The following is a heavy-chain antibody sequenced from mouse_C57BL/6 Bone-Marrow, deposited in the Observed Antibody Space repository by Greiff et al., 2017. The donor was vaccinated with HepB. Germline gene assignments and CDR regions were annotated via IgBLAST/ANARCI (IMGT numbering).Heavy chain of an antibody. Sequence: VKLQQSGPELVKPGASVKISCKASGYAFSSSWMNWVKQRPGKGLEWIGRIYPGDGDTNYNGKFKGKATLTADKSSSTAYMQLSSLTSEDSAVYFCARGVYYGSSYYFDYWGQGTTLTVSS. CDR1: GYAFSSSW. D-gene: IGHD1-1*01. CDR2: IYPGDGDT. CDR3: ARGVYYGSSYYFDY. J-gene: IGHJ2*01. V-gene: IGHV1-82*01.